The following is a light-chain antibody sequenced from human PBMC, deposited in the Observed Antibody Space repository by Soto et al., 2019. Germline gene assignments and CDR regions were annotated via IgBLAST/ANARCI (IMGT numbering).Light chain of an antibody. CDR2: EDN. CDR3: QSYDSSSVV. J-gene: IGLJ2*01. V-gene: IGLV6-57*02. Sequence: NFMLTQPHSVSESPGKTVTISCTGSSGSIASNYVQWDQQRPGSAPTTVIYEDNQRPTGVPDRFSGSIDSSSNSASLTISGLKTEDEADYCCQSYDSSSVVFGGGTKLNVL. CDR1: SGSIASNY.